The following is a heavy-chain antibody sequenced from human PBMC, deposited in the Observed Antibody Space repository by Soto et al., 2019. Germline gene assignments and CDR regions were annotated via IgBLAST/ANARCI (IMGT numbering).Heavy chain of an antibody. J-gene: IGHJ4*02. V-gene: IGHV3-53*02. Sequence: EVQLVETGGGLIQPGGSLRLSCAASGFSVSNNYMSWVRQAPGKGLEWVSVIYGGGNTYYADSVKGRFTISRDNSKNPLYLQMNSLRAEDTAVDYCAIEAGPLDYWGQGILVTVSS. CDR1: GFSVSNNY. CDR2: IYGGGNT. CDR3: AIEAGPLDY.